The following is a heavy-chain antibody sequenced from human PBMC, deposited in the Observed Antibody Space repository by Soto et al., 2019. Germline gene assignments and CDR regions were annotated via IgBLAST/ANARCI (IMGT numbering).Heavy chain of an antibody. CDR2: INHSEST. V-gene: IGHV4-34*01. CDR3: ARNAVTFVADWFDP. Sequence: SETLSLTCAVYGGRFSGYYWSCIRQPPGTGLEWIGEINHSESTNYNPSLKGRVTISVDTSKNQFSMKLSSVPAADTAVYYCARNAVTFVADWFDPWGQGTLVTVSS. D-gene: IGHD4-17*01. J-gene: IGHJ5*02. CDR1: GGRFSGYY.